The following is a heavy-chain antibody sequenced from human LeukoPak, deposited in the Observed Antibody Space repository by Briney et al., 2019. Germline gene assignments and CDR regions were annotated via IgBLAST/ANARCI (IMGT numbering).Heavy chain of an antibody. CDR1: GHTFTSYG. CDR2: ISAYNGNT. D-gene: IGHD3-3*01. CDR3: ARDMYYDFWSGYYMMDY. Sequence: ASVKVTCKASGHTFTSYGISWVRQAPGQGLEWMGWISAYNGNTNYAQKLQGRVTMTTDTSTSTAYMELRSLRSDDTAVYYCARDMYYDFWSGYYMMDYWGQGTLVTVSS. J-gene: IGHJ4*02. V-gene: IGHV1-18*01.